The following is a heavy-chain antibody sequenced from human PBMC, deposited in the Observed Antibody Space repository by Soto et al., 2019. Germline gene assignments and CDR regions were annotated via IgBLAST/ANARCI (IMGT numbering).Heavy chain of an antibody. CDR1: GYTFTCYG. CDR2: ISAYNGNT. V-gene: IGHV1-18*01. Sequence: ASVKVSCKASGYTFTCYGICRVRQAPGQGLEWMGWISAYNGNTNYAQKLQGRVTMTTDTSTSTAYMELRSLRSDDTAVYYCAREVVRVAGTRWFDPWGQGTLVTVS. D-gene: IGHD6-19*01. J-gene: IGHJ5*02. CDR3: AREVVRVAGTRWFDP.